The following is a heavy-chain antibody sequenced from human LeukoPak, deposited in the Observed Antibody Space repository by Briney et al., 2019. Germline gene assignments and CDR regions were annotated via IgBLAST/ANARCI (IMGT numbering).Heavy chain of an antibody. Sequence: PSETLSLTCTVSGGSINTSSYYWGWIRQPPGKGLEWIATISYSGSTYYNPSLKSRVTVSVDTSKNQFSLKLSSVTAADTAVYYCASEAYYYDSSGYYKYWGQGTLVTVSS. CDR3: ASEAYYYDSSGYYKY. V-gene: IGHV4-39*07. J-gene: IGHJ4*02. CDR2: ISYSGST. D-gene: IGHD3-22*01. CDR1: GGSINTSSYY.